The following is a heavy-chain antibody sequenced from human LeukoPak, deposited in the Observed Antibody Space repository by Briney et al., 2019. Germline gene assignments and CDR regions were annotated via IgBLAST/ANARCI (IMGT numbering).Heavy chain of an antibody. CDR3: AKDLSEYYDSSGSEDY. CDR1: GFTFSSYA. V-gene: IGHV3-23*01. Sequence: GGSLRLSCAASGFTFSSYAMSWVRQAPGKGLEWVSAISGSGGSTYYADSVKGRFTISRDNSKSTLYLQMNSLRAEDTAVYYCAKDLSEYYDSSGSEDYWGQGTLVTVSS. J-gene: IGHJ4*02. CDR2: ISGSGGST. D-gene: IGHD3-22*01.